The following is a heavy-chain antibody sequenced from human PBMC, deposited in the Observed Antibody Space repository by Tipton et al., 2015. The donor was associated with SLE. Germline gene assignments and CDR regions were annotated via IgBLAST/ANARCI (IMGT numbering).Heavy chain of an antibody. CDR2: INHSGST. Sequence: LRLSCAVYGGSFSGYYWSWIRQPPGKGLEWIGEINHSGSTNYNPSPKSRVTISVDTSKNQFSLKLSSVTAADTAVYYCARSYGEGDFDYWGQGTLVTVSS. D-gene: IGHD4-17*01. V-gene: IGHV4-34*01. J-gene: IGHJ4*02. CDR1: GGSFSGYY. CDR3: ARSYGEGDFDY.